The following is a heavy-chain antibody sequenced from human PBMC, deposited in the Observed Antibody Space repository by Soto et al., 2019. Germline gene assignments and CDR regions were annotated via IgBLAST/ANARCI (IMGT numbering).Heavy chain of an antibody. Sequence: GASVKVSCKASGYTFTSYGISWVRQAPGQGLEWMGWISAYNGNTNYAQKLQGRVTMTTDTSTSTAYMELRSLRSDDTAVFYCARVGIAVAEPMIDYWGQGTLVTVSS. D-gene: IGHD6-19*01. CDR3: ARVGIAVAEPMIDY. V-gene: IGHV1-18*01. CDR2: ISAYNGNT. J-gene: IGHJ4*02. CDR1: GYTFTSYG.